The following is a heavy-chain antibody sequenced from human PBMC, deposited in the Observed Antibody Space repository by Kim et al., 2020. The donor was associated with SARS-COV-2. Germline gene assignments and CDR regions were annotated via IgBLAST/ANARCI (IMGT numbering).Heavy chain of an antibody. V-gene: IGHV3-15*01. CDR1: GFSFSNDW. Sequence: GGSLRLSCAASGFSFSNDWMSWVRQAPGKGLEWVGRIKTKTDGGKTDYAAPVKGRFTVSRDDSGNMLYLQMHSLKTEDTAMYFCTRELYGMAVWGQGTTVTVSS. CDR3: TRELYGMAV. J-gene: IGHJ6*02. CDR2: IKTKTDGGKT.